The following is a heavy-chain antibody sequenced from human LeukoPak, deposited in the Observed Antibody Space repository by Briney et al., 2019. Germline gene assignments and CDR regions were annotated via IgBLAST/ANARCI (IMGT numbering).Heavy chain of an antibody. CDR1: GYTLTELS. D-gene: IGHD3-22*01. Sequence: GASVKVSCKVSGYTLTELSMHWVRQAPGKGLEWMGGFDPEDGETIYAQKFQGRVTMTEDTSTDTAYMELSSLRSEDTAVYYCATVVRYYYDSSGFLDYWGQGTLVTVSS. J-gene: IGHJ4*02. CDR3: ATVVRYYYDSSGFLDY. CDR2: FDPEDGET. V-gene: IGHV1-24*01.